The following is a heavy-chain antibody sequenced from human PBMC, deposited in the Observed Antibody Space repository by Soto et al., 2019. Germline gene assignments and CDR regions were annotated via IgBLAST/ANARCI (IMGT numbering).Heavy chain of an antibody. CDR1: GFTFSSYG. V-gene: IGHV3-30*18. Sequence: QVQLVESGGGVVQPGRSLRLSCAASGFTFSSYGMHWVRQAPGKGLEWVAVISYDGSNKYYADSVKGRFTISRDNSKNTLYLQMNSLRAEDTAVYYCAKDKWGACGYWGQGTLVTVSS. CDR2: ISYDGSNK. J-gene: IGHJ4*02. CDR3: AKDKWGACGY. D-gene: IGHD3-16*01.